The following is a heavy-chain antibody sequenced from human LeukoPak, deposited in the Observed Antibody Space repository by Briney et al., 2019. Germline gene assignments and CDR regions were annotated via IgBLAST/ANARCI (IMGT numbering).Heavy chain of an antibody. D-gene: IGHD4-17*01. J-gene: IGHJ4*02. CDR2: IKQDGSEK. Sequence: GGSLRLSCAASGFTFSSYWMSWVRQAPGKGLEWVANIKQDGSEKYYVDSVKGRFTISRDNAKNSLYLQMNSLRAEDTAVYYCARDYGDYYPLFDYWDQGTLVTVSS. V-gene: IGHV3-7*01. CDR1: GFTFSSYW. CDR3: ARDYGDYYPLFDY.